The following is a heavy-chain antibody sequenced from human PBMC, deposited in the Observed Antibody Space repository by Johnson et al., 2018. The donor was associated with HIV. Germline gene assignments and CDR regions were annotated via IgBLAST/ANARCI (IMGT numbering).Heavy chain of an antibody. Sequence: VQLVESGGGLVKPGGSLRLSCRASGFPFSNAWMYWVRQAPGKGLEWVGRLKSRADGGTTDYAVSVKDRFTILRDDSKNTLYLQMSSLRTEDAGVYYCTTEGDAFDIWGQGTMVTVSS. V-gene: IGHV3-15*01. CDR3: TTEGDAFDI. CDR1: GFPFSNAW. J-gene: IGHJ3*02. CDR2: LKSRADGGTT.